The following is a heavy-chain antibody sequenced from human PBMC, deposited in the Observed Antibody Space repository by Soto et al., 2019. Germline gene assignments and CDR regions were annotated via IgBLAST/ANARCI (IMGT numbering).Heavy chain of an antibody. Sequence: NPSETLSLTCTVSGGSVSSGTYYWGWIRQPPGKGLEWIGYIYISGSTNYNSSLESRVTISADTPKNQFSLKLNSVTAADTAVYYCARVNYCSSSSCYWFDYWGQGSLVTVSS. CDR1: GGSVSSGTYY. J-gene: IGHJ4*02. V-gene: IGHV4-61*01. CDR2: IYISGST. CDR3: ARVNYCSSSSCYWFDY. D-gene: IGHD2-2*01.